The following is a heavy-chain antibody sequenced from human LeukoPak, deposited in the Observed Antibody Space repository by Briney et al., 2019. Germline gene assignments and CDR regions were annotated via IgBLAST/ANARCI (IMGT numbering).Heavy chain of an antibody. D-gene: IGHD7-27*01. CDR1: GFTFSSYA. V-gene: IGHV3-53*01. Sequence: GGSLRLSCAASGFTFSSYAMHWVRQAPGKGLEWVSIIYTGGSTYYAHSVKGRFTISRDNSKNTVYLQMNSLRAEDTAVYFCARDLGTNDAFDIWGQGTMLTVSS. CDR2: IYTGGST. CDR3: ARDLGTNDAFDI. J-gene: IGHJ3*02.